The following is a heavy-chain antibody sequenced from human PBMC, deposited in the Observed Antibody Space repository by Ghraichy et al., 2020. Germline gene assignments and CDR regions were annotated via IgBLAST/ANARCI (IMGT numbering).Heavy chain of an antibody. J-gene: IGHJ6*03. V-gene: IGHV4-59*01. CDR3: AREHSTSSYYMDV. CDR1: GGSISSYY. Sequence: SETPSLTCTVSGGSISSYYWSWIRQPPGKGLEWIGYIYYVGSTNYNPSLKSRVTISLDTSKNHFSLRLSSVTAADTAIYYCAREHSTSSYYMDVWGKGTKVTVSS. D-gene: IGHD6-6*01. CDR2: IYYVGST.